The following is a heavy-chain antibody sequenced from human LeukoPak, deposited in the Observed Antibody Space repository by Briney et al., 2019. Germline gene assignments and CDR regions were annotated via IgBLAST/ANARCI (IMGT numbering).Heavy chain of an antibody. CDR2: INPNSGGT. CDR1: GYTFTGYY. V-gene: IGHV1-2*02. J-gene: IGHJ5*02. Sequence: GASVKVSCKASGYTFTGYYMHWVRQAPGQGLEWMGWINPNSGGTNYAQKFQGRVTMTRDTSISTAYMELSRLRSDDTAVYYCARDLGEYHQLGYNWFDPWGQGTLVTVSS. CDR3: ARDLGEYHQLGYNWFDP. D-gene: IGHD3-16*01.